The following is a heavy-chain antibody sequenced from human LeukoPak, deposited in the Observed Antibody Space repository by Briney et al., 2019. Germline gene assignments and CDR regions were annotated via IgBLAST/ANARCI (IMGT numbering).Heavy chain of an antibody. D-gene: IGHD2-2*01. CDR1: GFTFSSYS. V-gene: IGHV3-21*01. Sequence: PGGSLRLSCSASGFTFSSYSMNWVRQAPGKGLEWVSSLSSSSSYIYYADSVKGRFTISRDNAKNSLYLQMNSLRAEDTAVYYCARDGPYCSSTSCFYFDYWGQGTLVTVSS. CDR2: LSSSSSYI. J-gene: IGHJ4*02. CDR3: ARDGPYCSSTSCFYFDY.